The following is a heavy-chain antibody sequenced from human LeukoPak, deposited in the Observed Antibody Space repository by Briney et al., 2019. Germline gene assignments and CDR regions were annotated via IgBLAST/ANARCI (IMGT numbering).Heavy chain of an antibody. CDR3: ARGGQGDGYSADEAFDF. V-gene: IGHV6-1*01. J-gene: IGHJ3*01. CDR2: TYYRSKWYN. D-gene: IGHD5-24*01. CDR1: GDSVSGNSTA. Sequence: SQTLSLTCAISGDSVSGNSTAYNWIRQSPSRGLEWLGRTYYRSKWYNDYAVSVKSRITINPDTSKNQLSQQLNSVTPEDTAVYYCARGGQGDGYSADEAFDFWGQGTMVTVSS.